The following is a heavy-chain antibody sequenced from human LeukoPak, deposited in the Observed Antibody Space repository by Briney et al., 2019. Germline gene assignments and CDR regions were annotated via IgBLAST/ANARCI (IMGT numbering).Heavy chain of an antibody. Sequence: GGSLRLSCTASGFTFGDHSVSWFRQAPGKGLEWVGFIRSKAYGGPAEYAASVKGRFTISRDDSKRVAYLQMDSLKTEDTAVYYCTREIRYFDWFQADYWGQGTLVTVSS. J-gene: IGHJ4*02. D-gene: IGHD3-9*01. CDR2: IRSKAYGGPA. CDR1: GFTFGDHS. V-gene: IGHV3-49*03. CDR3: TREIRYFDWFQADY.